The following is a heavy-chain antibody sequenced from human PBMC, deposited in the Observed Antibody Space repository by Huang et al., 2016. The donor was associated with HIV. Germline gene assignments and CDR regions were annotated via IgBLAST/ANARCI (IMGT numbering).Heavy chain of an antibody. CDR3: ARTGSYYYGSGSYHFGDY. D-gene: IGHD3-10*01. J-gene: IGHJ4*02. CDR1: GFGFSFYA. V-gene: IGHV3-30-3*01. CDR2: ISIDGSNK. Sequence: QVQLVESGGGVVQPGRSLRLSCAASGFGFSFYAMHWVRQAPGKGLEWLAVISIDGSNKNYAHSVKGRFTISRDNSKGTVYLQMNSLRPEDTAVYSCARTGSYYYGSGSYHFGDYWGQGTLVTVSS.